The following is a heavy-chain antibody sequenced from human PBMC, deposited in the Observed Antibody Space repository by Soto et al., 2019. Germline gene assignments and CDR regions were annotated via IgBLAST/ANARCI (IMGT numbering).Heavy chain of an antibody. CDR1: GASIDNYY. D-gene: IGHD3-10*01. V-gene: IGHV4-59*01. CDR2: VYHNGNT. J-gene: IGHJ4*02. CDR3: ARENSGSPGDY. Sequence: KSSETLSLTCTVSGASIDNYYWSWIRQPPGEGLEWIAYVYHNGNTNYNPSLKSRVTISLDTSKNQFSLKLNSVTAADTAMYYCARENSGSPGDYWGQGILVTVSS.